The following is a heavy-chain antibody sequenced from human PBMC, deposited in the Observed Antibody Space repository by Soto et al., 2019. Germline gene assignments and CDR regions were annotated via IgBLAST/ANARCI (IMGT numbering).Heavy chain of an antibody. CDR3: VMVDNYVTPTPQDV. CDR2: ISPYTGNT. V-gene: IGHV1-18*01. Sequence: QVQLVQSGDEVKKPGASVKVSCKASGYIFVNYGIAWVRQAPGQGLEWMGWISPYTGNTHSATKVQGRLTMTTDTSTSQAYMDLGSLTSDDTAVYYCVMVDNYVTPTPQDVWGQGTTVTVSS. D-gene: IGHD3-16*01. J-gene: IGHJ6*02. CDR1: GYIFVNYG.